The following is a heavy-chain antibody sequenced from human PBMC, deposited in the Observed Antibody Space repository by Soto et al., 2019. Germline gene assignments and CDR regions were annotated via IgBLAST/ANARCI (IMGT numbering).Heavy chain of an antibody. CDR1: GGSISSSTYY. J-gene: IGHJ4*02. V-gene: IGHV4-39*01. CDR3: GRQTAQARPGF. CDR2: ISHSGNS. Sequence: SETLSLTCTVSGGSISSSTYYWGWIRQPPGKGLEWIGSISHSGNSYHNPSLKSRVTISVDTSKNQFSLNLTSVTAADTAMYHCGRQTAQARPGFWGQGTLVTVSS.